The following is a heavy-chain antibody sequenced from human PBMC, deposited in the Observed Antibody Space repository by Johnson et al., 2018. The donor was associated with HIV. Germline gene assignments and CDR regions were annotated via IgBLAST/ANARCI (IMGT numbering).Heavy chain of an antibody. D-gene: IGHD2-15*01. V-gene: IGHV3-30*18. Sequence: QVQLVESGGGVVQPGRSLRLSCAASGFTFSSYGMHWVRQAPGKGLECVAVISYDGSNKYYADSVKGRFTISRDNSKNTLYLQMSSLRAEDTAVYYCAKDRQRSPDIVVVVAAGRVIDIWGQGTMVTVSS. CDR2: ISYDGSNK. CDR3: AKDRQRSPDIVVVVAAGRVIDI. CDR1: GFTFSSYG. J-gene: IGHJ3*02.